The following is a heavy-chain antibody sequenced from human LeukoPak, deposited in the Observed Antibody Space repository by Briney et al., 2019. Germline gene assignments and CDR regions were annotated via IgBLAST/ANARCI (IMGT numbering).Heavy chain of an antibody. Sequence: SETLSLTCTVSGGSISSYYWSWIRQPPEKGLEWIGYIYYSGSTNYNPSLKSRVTISVDTSKNQFSLKLSSVTAADTAVYYCARAEYGDPFDYWGQGTLVTVSS. CDR2: IYYSGST. CDR3: ARAEYGDPFDY. CDR1: GGSISSYY. D-gene: IGHD4-17*01. J-gene: IGHJ4*02. V-gene: IGHV4-59*01.